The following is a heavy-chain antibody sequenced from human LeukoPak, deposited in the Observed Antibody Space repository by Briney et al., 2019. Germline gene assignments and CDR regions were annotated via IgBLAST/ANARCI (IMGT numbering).Heavy chain of an antibody. CDR1: GLSVGSKY. V-gene: IGHV3-53*01. D-gene: IGHD3-10*01. J-gene: IGHJ2*01. CDR3: ARVGDHYHWYLDV. CDR2: LYSGGGT. Sequence: PGGSLTLSCEGSGLSVGSKYMNWVRQAPGKGLEWVSILYSGGGTYYADSVKGRFTVSRDSSKNTLYLHMNSLRVEDTAVYYCARVGDHYHWYLDVWGRGTLVTVSS.